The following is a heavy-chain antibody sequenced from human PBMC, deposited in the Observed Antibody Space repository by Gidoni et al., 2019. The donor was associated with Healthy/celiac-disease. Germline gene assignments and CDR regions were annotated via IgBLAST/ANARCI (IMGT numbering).Heavy chain of an antibody. CDR3: ARHRLEQWLSSPFDY. V-gene: IGHV5-51*01. D-gene: IGHD6-19*01. CDR1: GYSFTSYW. Sequence: EVQLVQSGAEVKKPGESLKISCKGSGYSFTSYWIGWVRQMPGKGLEWMWIIYPGDSDTRYSPSFQGQVTISADKSISTAYLQWSSLKASDTAMYYCARHRLEQWLSSPFDYWGQGTLVTVSS. CDR2: IYPGDSDT. J-gene: IGHJ4*02.